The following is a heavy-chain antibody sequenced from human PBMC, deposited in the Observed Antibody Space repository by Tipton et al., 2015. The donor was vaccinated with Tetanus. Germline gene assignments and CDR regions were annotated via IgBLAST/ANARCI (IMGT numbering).Heavy chain of an antibody. D-gene: IGHD6-6*01. CDR1: GGSISSGGFF. J-gene: IGHJ5*02. CDR2: AYYSGST. CDR3: ARDQGGGRVVRLHWFDP. V-gene: IGHV4-31*03. Sequence: LRLSCTVSGGSISSGGFFWNWNRQYPGQGLEWNGNAYYSGSTYYNPSLKSRATTSDNTSKNQYSLKLNSVTDADTAVYYCARDQGGGRVVRLHWFDPWGQGTLVPVSS.